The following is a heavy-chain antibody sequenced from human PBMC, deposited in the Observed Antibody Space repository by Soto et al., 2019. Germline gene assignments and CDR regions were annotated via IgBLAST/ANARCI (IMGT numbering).Heavy chain of an antibody. J-gene: IGHJ6*03. Sequence: GGSLRLSCAASGFTFSSYAMSWVRQAPGKGLEWVSAISGSGGSTYYADSVKGRFTISRDNSKKTLYLQMNSLRAEDTAVYYCAKGGITIFGVVIISTETYYMDVWGKGTTVTVSS. CDR2: ISGSGGST. V-gene: IGHV3-23*01. D-gene: IGHD3-3*01. CDR1: GFTFSSYA. CDR3: AKGGITIFGVVIISTETYYMDV.